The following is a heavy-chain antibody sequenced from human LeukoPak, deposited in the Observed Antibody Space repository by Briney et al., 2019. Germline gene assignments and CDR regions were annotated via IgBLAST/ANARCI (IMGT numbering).Heavy chain of an antibody. CDR3: AKTGPCSGGSCHLHYYYYYGMDV. J-gene: IGHJ6*02. Sequence: PGGSLRLSCAASGFTFSSYAMSWVRQAPGKGLEWVSAISGSAGSTYYADSVKGRFTISRDNSENTLYLQMNSLRAEDTAVYYCAKTGPCSGGSCHLHYYYYYGMDVWGQGTTVTVSS. D-gene: IGHD2-15*01. CDR1: GFTFSSYA. V-gene: IGHV3-23*01. CDR2: ISGSAGST.